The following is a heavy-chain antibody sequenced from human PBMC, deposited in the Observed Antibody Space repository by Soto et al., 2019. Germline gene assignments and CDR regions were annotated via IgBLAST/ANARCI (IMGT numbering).Heavy chain of an antibody. J-gene: IGHJ6*02. CDR1: GFTFTSSA. Sequence: SVKVSCKASGFTFTSSAVQWVRQARGQRLEWIGWIVVGSGNTNYAQKFQERVTITRDMSTSTAYMELSSLRSEDTAVYYCAAAKYYYYGMDVWGQGTTVTVSS. CDR2: IVVGSGNT. CDR3: AAAKYYYYGMDV. V-gene: IGHV1-58*01.